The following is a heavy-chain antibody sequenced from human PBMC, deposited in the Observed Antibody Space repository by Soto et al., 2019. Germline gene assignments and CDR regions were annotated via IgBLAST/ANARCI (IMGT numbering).Heavy chain of an antibody. J-gene: IGHJ6*02. CDR2: IIPIFGTA. Sequence: QVQLVQSGAEVKKPGSSVKVSCKASGGTFSSYAISWVRQAPGQGLEWMGGIIPIFGTANYAQKFQGRVTITADXXTXTXXMELSSLRSEDTAVYYCARSSTSPSSRYYYYGMDVWGQGTTVTVSS. D-gene: IGHD2-2*01. V-gene: IGHV1-69*12. CDR3: ARSSTSPSSRYYYYGMDV. CDR1: GGTFSSYA.